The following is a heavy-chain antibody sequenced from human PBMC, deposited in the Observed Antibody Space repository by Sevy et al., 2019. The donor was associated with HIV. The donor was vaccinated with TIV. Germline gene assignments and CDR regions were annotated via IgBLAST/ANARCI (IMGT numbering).Heavy chain of an antibody. V-gene: IGHV6-1*01. D-gene: IGHD1-7*01. J-gene: IGHJ6*02. CDR3: ARGDELNSYYYGIDV. Sequence: QSQTLSLTCAISGDSVSTSSATWNWFRQSPSRGLEWLGRTYYRSKWYSDYEVSVKGRVTINPDTSKNQFSLHLESVTPEDTAVYFCARGDELNSYYYGIDVWGQGTTVTVSS. CDR2: TYYRSKWYS. CDR1: GDSVSTSSAT.